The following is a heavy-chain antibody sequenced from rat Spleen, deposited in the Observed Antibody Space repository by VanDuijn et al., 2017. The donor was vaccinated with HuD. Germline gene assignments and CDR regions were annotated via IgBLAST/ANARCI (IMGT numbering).Heavy chain of an antibody. CDR3: AGSTGDY. CDR2: MWSGGST. Sequence: QVQLKESGPGLVQPSETLSLTCTVSGFSLTSYNVHWVRQPPGKGLEWMGIMWSGGSTDYNSALKSRLSISRDTSKSQVFLKMNSLQTEDTAMYFCAGSTGDYWGQGVMVTVSS. D-gene: IGHD1-11*01. V-gene: IGHV2-45*01. J-gene: IGHJ2*01. CDR1: GFSLTSYN.